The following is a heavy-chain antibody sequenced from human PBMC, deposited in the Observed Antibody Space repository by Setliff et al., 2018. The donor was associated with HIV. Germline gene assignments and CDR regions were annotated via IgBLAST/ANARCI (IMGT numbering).Heavy chain of an antibody. Sequence: VASVKVSCKASGYTFTIYYMHWVRQAPGQGLEWIGIINPNSGSTSYAQNFQGRVTMTRDTSTSTVYMELSGLSSEDTAVYYCARGGRFSAPGRGIWYYYYYMDVWGKGTTVTVSS. D-gene: IGHD3-3*01. J-gene: IGHJ6*03. CDR1: GYTFTIYY. CDR3: ARGGRFSAPGRGIWYYYYYMDV. CDR2: INPNSGST. V-gene: IGHV1-46*01.